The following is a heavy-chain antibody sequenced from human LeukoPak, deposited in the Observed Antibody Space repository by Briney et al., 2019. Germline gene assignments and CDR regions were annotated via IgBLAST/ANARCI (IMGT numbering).Heavy chain of an antibody. J-gene: IGHJ4*02. CDR3: AKRISSGWSYYFDY. CDR1: GFTFSSYG. V-gene: IGHV3-23*01. D-gene: IGHD6-19*01. CDR2: ISYSGGST. Sequence: GGSLRLSCAASGFTFSSYGMSWVRQAPGEGLEWVSAISYSGGSTYYADSVKGRFTISRDNSKNTLYLQMNRLRAEDTAVYYCAKRISSGWSYYFDYWGQGALVTVSS.